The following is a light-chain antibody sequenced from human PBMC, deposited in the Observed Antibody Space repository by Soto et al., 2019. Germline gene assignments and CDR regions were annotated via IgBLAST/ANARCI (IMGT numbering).Light chain of an antibody. CDR1: QSVSSSS. J-gene: IGKJ2*01. CDR2: GTS. CDR3: QQYRSSPPYT. V-gene: IGKV3-20*01. Sequence: EIVLTQSPGTLSLSPGERATLSCRASQSVSSSSFAWYQQKPGQAPRLLIYGTSSRATGIPDRFSGSGSGTDLTLTISRLEPEDFAVSYCQQYRSSPPYTFGQGTKLEIK.